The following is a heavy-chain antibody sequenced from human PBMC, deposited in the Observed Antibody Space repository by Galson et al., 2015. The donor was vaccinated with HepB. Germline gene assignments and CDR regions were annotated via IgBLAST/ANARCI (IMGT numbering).Heavy chain of an antibody. V-gene: IGHV3-21*01. D-gene: IGHD6-19*01. Sequence: SLRLSCAASGFTFNTYNMNWVRQAPGKGLEWVSSIGSGGSFTYYGDSVRGRFTISRDNAKNSLFLQMNSLRVEDTAVYYCARALAGDDYYYQGVDVWGLGTTVTVSS. CDR1: GFTFNTYN. CDR3: ARALAGDDYYYQGVDV. CDR2: IGSGGSFT. J-gene: IGHJ6*02.